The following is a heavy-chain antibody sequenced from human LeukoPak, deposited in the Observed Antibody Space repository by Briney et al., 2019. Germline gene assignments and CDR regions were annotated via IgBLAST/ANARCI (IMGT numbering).Heavy chain of an antibody. CDR2: IYYSGST. CDR1: GGSISSYY. CDR3: ARTRGYNCYYYGMDV. Sequence: SETLSLTCTVSGGSISSYYWSWIRQPPGKGLEWIGYIYYSGSTNYNPSLKSRVTISVDTSKNQFSLKLSSVTAADTAVYYCARTRGYNCYYYGMDVWGQGTTVTVSS. J-gene: IGHJ6*02. D-gene: IGHD3-22*01. V-gene: IGHV4-59*12.